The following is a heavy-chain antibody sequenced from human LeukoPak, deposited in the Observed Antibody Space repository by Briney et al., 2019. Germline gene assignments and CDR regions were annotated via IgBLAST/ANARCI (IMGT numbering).Heavy chain of an antibody. CDR1: GGSISSYY. Sequence: SETLSLTCTVSGGSISSYYWSWIRQPPGKGLEWIGYFYDSGSTNYNPSLKSQLTISVDTSKNQFSLKLSPVTAADTAVYYCARIGATSGLDSWDQGTLVTVSS. D-gene: IGHD3-10*01. CDR2: FYDSGST. J-gene: IGHJ4*02. CDR3: ARIGATSGLDS. V-gene: IGHV4-59*01.